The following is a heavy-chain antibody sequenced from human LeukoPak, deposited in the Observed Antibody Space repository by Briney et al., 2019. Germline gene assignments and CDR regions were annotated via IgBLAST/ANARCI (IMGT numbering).Heavy chain of an antibody. J-gene: IGHJ3*02. D-gene: IGHD4-17*01. CDR2: ISGSGDST. V-gene: IGHV3-23*01. CDR1: GFTFRSYG. Sequence: GGSLRLSCAASGFTFRSYGMTWVRQAPGKGLEWVSAISGSGDSTYYADSVKGRFTISRDNSKNTLYLQMNSLRAEDTSVYYCANNDYGDGGAFDIWGQGTLVTVSS. CDR3: ANNDYGDGGAFDI.